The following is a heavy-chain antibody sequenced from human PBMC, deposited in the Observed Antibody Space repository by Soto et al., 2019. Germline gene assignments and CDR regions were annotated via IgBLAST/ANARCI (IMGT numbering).Heavy chain of an antibody. D-gene: IGHD2-21*02. CDR3: ARGLVVTAIPGPYYFDY. CDR2: IYYSGST. J-gene: IGHJ4*02. CDR1: GGSISSGGYY. Sequence: SETLSLTCTVSGGSISSGGYYWSWIRQHPGKGLEWIGYIYYSGSTYYNPSLKSRVTISVDTSKNQFSLKLSSVTAADTAVYYCARGLVVTAIPGPYYFDYWGQGTLVTVSS. V-gene: IGHV4-31*03.